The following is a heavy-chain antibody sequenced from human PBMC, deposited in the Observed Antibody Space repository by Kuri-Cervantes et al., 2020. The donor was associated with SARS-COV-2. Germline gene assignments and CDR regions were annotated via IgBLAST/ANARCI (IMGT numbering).Heavy chain of an antibody. J-gene: IGHJ4*02. Sequence: GGSLRLSCAASGFTFSIYDMHWVRQAPGKGLEWVAFIQSDGSDKYYTDSVKGRFTISRDNAKNSLYLQMNSLRAEDTAVYYCARAARYYDILTGYYKGEFDYWGQGTLVTVSS. D-gene: IGHD3-9*01. V-gene: IGHV3-30*02. CDR3: ARAARYYDILTGYYKGEFDY. CDR2: IQSDGSDK. CDR1: GFTFSIYD.